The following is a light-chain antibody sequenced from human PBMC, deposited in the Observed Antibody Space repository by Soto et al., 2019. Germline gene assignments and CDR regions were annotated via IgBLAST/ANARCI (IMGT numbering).Light chain of an antibody. Sequence: EIVMTQSPATLSVSPGGRATLSCMASQSISDTLAWYQQKPGQAPRLLIYSASARATGFPARFSGSGSGTDFTLTISSLQSEDFAVYYCQQYNNWPWTFGQGTKVDI. J-gene: IGKJ1*01. CDR2: SAS. CDR1: QSISDT. CDR3: QQYNNWPWT. V-gene: IGKV3-15*01.